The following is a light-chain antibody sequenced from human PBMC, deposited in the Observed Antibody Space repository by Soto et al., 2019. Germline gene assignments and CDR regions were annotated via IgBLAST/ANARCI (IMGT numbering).Light chain of an antibody. CDR2: GAS. CDR1: QSVSNNY. Sequence: EIVLTQSPGPLSLSPGERATLSCMASQSVSNNYLAWYQQKPGQAPRLLIYGASNRATGIPDRFSGSGSGTDFTLTISRLEPEDFAVYYCQQYGSSGTFGQGTKVDI. J-gene: IGKJ1*01. V-gene: IGKV3-20*01. CDR3: QQYGSSGT.